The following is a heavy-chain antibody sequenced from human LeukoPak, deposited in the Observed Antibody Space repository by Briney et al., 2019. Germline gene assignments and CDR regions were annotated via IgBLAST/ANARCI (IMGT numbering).Heavy chain of an antibody. Sequence: GASVKVSCKASGGTFSSYAIGWVRQAPGQGLEWTGGIIPIFGTANYAQKFQGRVTITTDESTSTAYMELSSLRSEDTAVYYCARDHQGSSSWTFDYWGQGTLVTVSS. J-gene: IGHJ4*02. D-gene: IGHD6-13*01. CDR3: ARDHQGSSSWTFDY. CDR1: GGTFSSYA. V-gene: IGHV1-69*05. CDR2: IIPIFGTA.